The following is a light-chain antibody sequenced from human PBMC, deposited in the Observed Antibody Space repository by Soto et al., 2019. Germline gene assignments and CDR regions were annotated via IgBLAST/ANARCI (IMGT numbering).Light chain of an antibody. CDR3: QQYNKWPVT. CDR1: QSASNN. J-gene: IGKJ1*01. CDR2: VAS. V-gene: IGKV3-15*01. Sequence: EIVMTQSPATLSVSPGERATRSCRASQSASNNLAWYQQKPGQAPRLLIYVASTRATGIPARFSGSGSGTEFTLTISSLQSEDFAVYYCQQYNKWPVTFGQGTKVEI.